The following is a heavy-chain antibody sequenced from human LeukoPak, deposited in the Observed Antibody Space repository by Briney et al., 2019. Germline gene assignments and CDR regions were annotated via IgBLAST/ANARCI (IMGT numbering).Heavy chain of an antibody. V-gene: IGHV1-69*13. CDR2: IIPIFGTA. D-gene: IGHD3-22*01. CDR1: GGTFSSYA. Sequence: ASVKVSCKASGGTFSSYAISWVRQAPGQGLEWMGGIIPIFGTANYAQKFQGRVTITADESTSTAYMELSSLRSEDTAVHYCAGDSSVYYYFRGDYWGQGTLVTVSS. J-gene: IGHJ4*02. CDR3: AGDSSVYYYFRGDY.